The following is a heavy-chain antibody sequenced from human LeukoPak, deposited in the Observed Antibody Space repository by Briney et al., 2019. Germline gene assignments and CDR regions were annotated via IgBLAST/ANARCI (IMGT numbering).Heavy chain of an antibody. J-gene: IGHJ4*02. CDR2: ISGSGGST. CDR1: GFTFSSYA. D-gene: IGHD3-22*01. CDR3: AKGGSYYEDYFDY. V-gene: IGHV3-23*01. Sequence: GGSLRLSCAASGFTFSSYAISWVRQAPGKGLEWVSAISGSGGSTYYADSVKGRFTISRDNSKNTLYLQMNSLRAEDTAVYYCAKGGSYYEDYFDYWGQGTLVTASS.